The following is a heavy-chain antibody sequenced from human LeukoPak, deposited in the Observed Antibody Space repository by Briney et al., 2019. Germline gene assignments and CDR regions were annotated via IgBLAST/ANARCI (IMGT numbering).Heavy chain of an antibody. D-gene: IGHD2-2*01. V-gene: IGHV1-46*03. Sequence: ASVKVSRKASGYTFTSYYMHWVRQAPGQGIEWLGIINPSGGSTSYAQKFQGRVTMTRHTSTSTVYMELSSLRSEDTAVYYCARGHCSSTSCYGLDFFDYWGQGTLVTVSS. CDR3: ARGHCSSTSCYGLDFFDY. CDR1: GYTFTSYY. J-gene: IGHJ4*02. CDR2: INPSGGST.